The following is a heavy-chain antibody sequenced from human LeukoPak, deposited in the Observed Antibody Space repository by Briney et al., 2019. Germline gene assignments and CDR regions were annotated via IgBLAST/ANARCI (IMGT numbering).Heavy chain of an antibody. J-gene: IGHJ4*02. CDR2: INGGGDKT. D-gene: IGHD1-26*01. V-gene: IGHV3-23*01. CDR3: AKSRGSTLFDS. Sequence: GGSLRLSCAASGFSFTSYAMSWVRQAPGKGLEWVSGINGGGDKTYYRGSVKGRITISRDNSKNTLYLQMNSLRAEDTAIYYCAKSRGSTLFDSWGQGTLVTVSS. CDR1: GFSFTSYA.